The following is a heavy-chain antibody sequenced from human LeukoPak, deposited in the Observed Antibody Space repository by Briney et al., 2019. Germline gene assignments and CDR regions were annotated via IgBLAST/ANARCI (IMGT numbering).Heavy chain of an antibody. V-gene: IGHV3-9*03. D-gene: IGHD3-22*01. J-gene: IGHJ4*01. Sequence: PGRSLRLSCAASGFTFDDYAMHWVRQAPGKGLEWVSGISWNSGSIGYADSVKGRFTISRDNAKNSLYLQMNSLRAEDMALYYCARAEETYDSSGYTXXYWGXGTXVT. CDR3: ARAEETYDSSGYTXXY. CDR1: GFTFDDYA. CDR2: ISWNSGSI.